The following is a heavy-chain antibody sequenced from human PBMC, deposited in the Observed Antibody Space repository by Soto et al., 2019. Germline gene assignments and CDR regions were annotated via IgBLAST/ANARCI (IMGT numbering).Heavy chain of an antibody. Sequence: GGSLRLSRAASGFSFSIYNMNWVRQAPGKGVEWVSSITSNSGHIYYADSVKGRFTISRDNAKNSLFPQMHSLRVEDTPAYYCARDTDIAVRPAAIPWFDPWGQGSLVTV. CDR1: GFSFSIYN. CDR2: ITSNSGHI. CDR3: ARDTDIAVRPAAIPWFDP. D-gene: IGHD2-2*01. J-gene: IGHJ5*02. V-gene: IGHV3-21*01.